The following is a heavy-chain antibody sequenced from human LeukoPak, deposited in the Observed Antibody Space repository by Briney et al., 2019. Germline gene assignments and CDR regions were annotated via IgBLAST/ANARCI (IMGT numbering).Heavy chain of an antibody. Sequence: GGSLRLSCAASEFTFSSYSMNWVRQAPGKGLEWVSSISSSSSYIYYADSVEGRFTISRDNAKNSLYLQMNSLRAEDTAVYYCARDPDFSSGWYFDYWGQGTLVTVSS. V-gene: IGHV3-21*01. CDR1: EFTFSSYS. CDR2: ISSSSSYI. J-gene: IGHJ4*02. CDR3: ARDPDFSSGWYFDY. D-gene: IGHD6-19*01.